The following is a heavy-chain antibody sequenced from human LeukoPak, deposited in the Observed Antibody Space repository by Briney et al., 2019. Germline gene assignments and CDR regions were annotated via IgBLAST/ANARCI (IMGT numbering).Heavy chain of an antibody. D-gene: IGHD3-10*01. CDR1: GGSISSSSYY. V-gene: IGHV4-39*07. J-gene: IGHJ6*03. CDR2: IYYSGST. Sequence: SETLSLTCTVSGGSISSSSYYWGWIRQPPGKGLEWIGSIYYSGSTYYNPSLKSRVTISVDTSKNQFSLKLSSVTAADTAVYYCARDRRGSGSHYNILDYYYYYMDVWGKGTTVTISS. CDR3: ARDRRGSGSHYNILDYYYYYMDV.